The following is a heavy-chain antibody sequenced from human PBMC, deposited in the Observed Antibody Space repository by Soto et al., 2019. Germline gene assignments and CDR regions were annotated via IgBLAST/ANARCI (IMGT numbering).Heavy chain of an antibody. J-gene: IGHJ4*02. CDR3: ARDYDLDLYYDSSGLFDY. Sequence: VQLVESGGGVVQPGRSLRLSCAASGFTFSSYGMHWVRQAPGKGLEWVAVIWYDGSNKYYADSVKGRFTISRDNSKNTLYLQMNSLRAEDTAVYYCARDYDLDLYYDSSGLFDYWGQGTLVTVSS. CDR2: IWYDGSNK. CDR1: GFTFSSYG. D-gene: IGHD3-22*01. V-gene: IGHV3-33*01.